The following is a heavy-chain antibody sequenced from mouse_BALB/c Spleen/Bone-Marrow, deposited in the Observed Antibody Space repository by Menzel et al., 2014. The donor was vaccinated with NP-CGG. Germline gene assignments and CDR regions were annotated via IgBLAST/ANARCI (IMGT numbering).Heavy chain of an antibody. CDR2: IDPANGDT. J-gene: IGHJ4*01. CDR1: GFHIKDTY. V-gene: IGHV14-3*02. CDR3: ARYLIFYDYDEAMDY. Sequence: LQQSGAELVKPGASVKLSCTASGFHIKDTYMHWVKQRPEQGLEWIGRIDPANGDTKYDPKFQGKATITADTSSNTAYLQLSSLTSEDTAVYYCARYLIFYDYDEAMDYWGQGTSVTVSS. D-gene: IGHD2-4*01.